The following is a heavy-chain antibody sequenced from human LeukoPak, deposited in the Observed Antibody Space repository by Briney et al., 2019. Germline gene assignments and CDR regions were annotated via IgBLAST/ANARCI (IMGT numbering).Heavy chain of an antibody. J-gene: IGHJ4*02. CDR3: AREESWDFDY. Sequence: PRGSLRLSCAASGFTFSSYEMHWVRQAPGKGLEWVSYISSSGSPIYYAGSMKGRFTISRDNTKNSLYLQMTSLRAEDTAVYYCAREESWDFDYWGQGTLVTVSP. D-gene: IGHD1-26*01. CDR2: ISSSGSPI. V-gene: IGHV3-48*03. CDR1: GFTFSSYE.